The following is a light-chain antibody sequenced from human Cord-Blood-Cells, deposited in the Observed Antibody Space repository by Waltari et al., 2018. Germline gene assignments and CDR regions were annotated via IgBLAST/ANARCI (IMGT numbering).Light chain of an antibody. J-gene: IGKJ4*01. CDR1: QSVSSY. CDR2: DAS. CDR3: QQRSNWPPLT. V-gene: IGKV3-11*01. Sequence: EIVLTQSPATLSLSPGYRPTLSCRASQSVSSYLAWYQQKPGQAPRLLIYDASNRATGIPARFSGSGSGTDFTLTISSLEPEDFAVYYCQQRSNWPPLTFGGGTKVEIK.